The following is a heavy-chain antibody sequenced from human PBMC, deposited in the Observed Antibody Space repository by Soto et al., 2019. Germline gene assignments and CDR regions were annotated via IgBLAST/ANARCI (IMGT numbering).Heavy chain of an antibody. D-gene: IGHD7-27*01. Sequence: QITLKESGPTLVKPTQTLTLTCTFSGFSLSTSGAGVGWIRQPPPKALEWLAVVYWDDDKRYSRSLKSRLTITKDTSKNQVVLKMTNMGPVDTATYYCAYRLYAGWLTGSYYDYWGPGTLVTVSS. CDR1: GFSLSTSGAG. CDR2: VYWDDDK. V-gene: IGHV2-5*02. J-gene: IGHJ4*02. CDR3: AYRLYAGWLTGSYYDY.